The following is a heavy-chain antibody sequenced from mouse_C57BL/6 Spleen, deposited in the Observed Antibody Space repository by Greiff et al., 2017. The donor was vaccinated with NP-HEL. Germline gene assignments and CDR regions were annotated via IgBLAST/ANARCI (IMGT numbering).Heavy chain of an antibody. J-gene: IGHJ4*01. CDR1: GYAFTNYL. CDR2: INPGSGGT. CDR3: ARSYYGSGGAMDY. D-gene: IGHD1-1*01. V-gene: IGHV1-54*01. Sequence: QVQLQQSGAELVRPGTSVKVSCKASGYAFTNYLIEWVKQRPGQGLEWIGVINPGSGGTNYNEKFKGKATLTADKSSSTAYMQLSSLTSEDSAVYFCARSYYGSGGAMDYWGQGTSVTVSS.